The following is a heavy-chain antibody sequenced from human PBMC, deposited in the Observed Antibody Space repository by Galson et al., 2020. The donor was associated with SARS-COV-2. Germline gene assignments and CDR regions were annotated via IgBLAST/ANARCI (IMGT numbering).Heavy chain of an antibody. CDR3: ATGPAAILSWVWFDP. J-gene: IGHJ5*02. D-gene: IGHD2-2*01. CDR2: FDPEDGET. Sequence: ASVNVSCKVSGYTLTELSMHWVRQAPGKGLEWMGGFDPEDGETIYAQKFQGRVTMTEDTSTDTAYMELSSLRSEDTAVYYCATGPAAILSWVWFDPWGQGTLVTVSS. V-gene: IGHV1-24*01. CDR1: GYTLTELS.